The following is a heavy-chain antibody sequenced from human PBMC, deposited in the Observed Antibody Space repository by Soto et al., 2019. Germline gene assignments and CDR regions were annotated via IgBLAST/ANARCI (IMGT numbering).Heavy chain of an antibody. J-gene: IGHJ4*02. D-gene: IGHD1-26*01. CDR1: GGSISSSSYY. CDR3: ARKEGGSYLLDY. CDR2: IYYSGST. Sequence: QLQLQESGPGLAKPSETLSLTCTVSGGSISSSSYYWGWIRQPPGKGLEWIGSIYYSGSTYYNPSLKSRVTISVDTSKNQFSLKLSSVTAADTAVYYCARKEGGSYLLDYWGQGTLVTVSS. V-gene: IGHV4-39*01.